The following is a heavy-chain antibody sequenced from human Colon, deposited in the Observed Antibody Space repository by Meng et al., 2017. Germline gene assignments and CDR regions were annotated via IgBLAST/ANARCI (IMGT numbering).Heavy chain of an antibody. CDR1: GFTFKNYS. J-gene: IGHJ5*02. Sequence: GESLKISCAASGFTFKNYSMDWVRQAPGKGLEWVSSISTSSSYIYYADSVKGRFTISRDNAKNSLYLQMNSLRAEDTAVYFCAGRMLRGFIVTWDIDPWGQGTMVTVSS. CDR2: ISTSSSYI. V-gene: IGHV3-21*01. D-gene: IGHD3-10*01. CDR3: AGRMLRGFIVTWDIDP.